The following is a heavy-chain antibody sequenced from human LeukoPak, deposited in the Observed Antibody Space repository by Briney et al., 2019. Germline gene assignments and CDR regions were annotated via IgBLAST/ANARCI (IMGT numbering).Heavy chain of an antibody. D-gene: IGHD3-10*01. Sequence: SETQSLTCTVSGGSISSYYWSCIRQPPGKGLEWIGYIYYSGSTNYNPSLKSRVTMSVDTSKNQFSLKLSSVTAADTAVYYCARINMARGVIADYWGQGTLVTVSS. CDR2: IYYSGST. CDR1: GGSISSYY. CDR3: ARINMARGVIADY. V-gene: IGHV4-59*01. J-gene: IGHJ4*02.